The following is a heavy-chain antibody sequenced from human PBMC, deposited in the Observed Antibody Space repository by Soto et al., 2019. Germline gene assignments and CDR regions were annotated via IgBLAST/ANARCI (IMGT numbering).Heavy chain of an antibody. J-gene: IGHJ5*02. CDR3: ARQASGYYYGWFDP. CDR1: GVSILDSTYY. Sequence: PSETLSLTCTVSGVSILDSTYYWAWIRQSPGKGLEWIGTIFYSGGTFYTPSLKSRVTMSVDTSNNQFSLKLISVTAADTAVYYCARQASGYYYGWFDPWGQGTLVTVSS. V-gene: IGHV4-39*01. CDR2: IFYSGGT. D-gene: IGHD3-22*01.